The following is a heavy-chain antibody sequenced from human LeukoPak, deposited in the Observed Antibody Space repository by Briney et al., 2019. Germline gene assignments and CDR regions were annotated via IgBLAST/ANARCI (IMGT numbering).Heavy chain of an antibody. V-gene: IGHV1-24*01. CDR2: FDPEDGET. D-gene: IGHD5-12*01. J-gene: IGHJ4*02. Sequence: GASVKVSCKVSGYTLTELSMHWVRQAPGKGLEWMGGFDPEDGETIYAQKFQGRVTMTEATSTDTAYMELSSLRSEDTAVYYCATWGGIYSGYDYIYWGQGTLVTVSS. CDR3: ATWGGIYSGYDYIY. CDR1: GYTLTELS.